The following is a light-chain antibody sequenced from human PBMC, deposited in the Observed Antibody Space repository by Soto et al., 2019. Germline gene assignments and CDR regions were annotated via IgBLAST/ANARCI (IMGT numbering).Light chain of an antibody. Sequence: QSALSQPASVSGSPGQSITISCTGTSSDVGAYNSVSWYQQKPDKAPQIIIYKGTQRPSGVSNRFSGSTSGNAASLTVSGLQADDEADYFCCSSAPESTHVFGTGTQLTVL. CDR2: KGT. V-gene: IGLV2-23*01. CDR1: SSDVGAYNS. CDR3: CSSAPESTHV. J-gene: IGLJ1*01.